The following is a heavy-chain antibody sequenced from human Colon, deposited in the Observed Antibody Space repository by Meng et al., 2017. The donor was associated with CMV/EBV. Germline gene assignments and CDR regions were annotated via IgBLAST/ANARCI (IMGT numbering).Heavy chain of an antibody. CDR1: GFTFTGHY. Sequence: GQVVPSGGEVKGPGASGKVSVKASGFTFTGHYMHWVRQAPGQGLEWMGWVDANSGGTNYAQKFQGRLTMTRDTSISTVYMELNRLRSDDTAVYFCARDGIRGVFFFDYWGQGTLVTVSS. CDR3: ARDGIRGVFFFDY. D-gene: IGHD1-14*01. V-gene: IGHV1-2*02. CDR2: VDANSGGT. J-gene: IGHJ4*02.